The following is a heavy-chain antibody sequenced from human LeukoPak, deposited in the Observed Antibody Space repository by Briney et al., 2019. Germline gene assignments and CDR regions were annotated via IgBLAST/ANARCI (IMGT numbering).Heavy chain of an antibody. Sequence: ASVKVSCKASGYTFTSYAMHWVRQAPGQRLEWMGCISAGSGNTKYSQKFQGRVTITRDTSASTAYMELSSLRSEDTAVYYCARDLIVVVTATYSPFDYWGQGTLVTVSS. CDR2: ISAGSGNT. D-gene: IGHD2-21*02. J-gene: IGHJ4*02. CDR3: ARDLIVVVTATYSPFDY. CDR1: GYTFTSYA. V-gene: IGHV1-3*01.